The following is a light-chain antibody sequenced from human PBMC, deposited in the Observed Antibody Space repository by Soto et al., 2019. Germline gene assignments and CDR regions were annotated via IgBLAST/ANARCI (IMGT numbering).Light chain of an antibody. CDR1: SSNIGSHV. V-gene: IGLV1-44*01. CDR2: NNN. CDR3: AVWDDSLDGWV. Sequence: QSVLTQPPSASGTPGQRVTISCSGSSSNIGSHVVYWYQQLAGTATKLLMYNNNQRPSGVPDRFSGSKSGTSASLAISGLQSEDEADYYCAVWDDSLDGWVFGGGTKLTVL. J-gene: IGLJ3*02.